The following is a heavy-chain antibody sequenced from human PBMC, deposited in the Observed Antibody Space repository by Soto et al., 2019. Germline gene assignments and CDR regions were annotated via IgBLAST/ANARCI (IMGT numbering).Heavy chain of an antibody. J-gene: IGHJ4*02. CDR1: GYTFTSYG. D-gene: IGHD3-22*01. CDR3: ARQMHDSSGYRDPFDY. Sequence: ASVKVSCKASGYTFTSYGISWVRQAPGQGLEWMGWISAYNGNTNYAQKLQGRVTMTTDTSISTAYLQWSSLKASDTAMYYCARQMHDSSGYRDPFDYWGQGTLVTVSS. V-gene: IGHV1-18*01. CDR2: ISAYNGNT.